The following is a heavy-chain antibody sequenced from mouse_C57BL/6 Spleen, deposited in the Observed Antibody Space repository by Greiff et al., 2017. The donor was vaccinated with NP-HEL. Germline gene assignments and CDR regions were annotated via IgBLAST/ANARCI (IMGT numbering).Heavy chain of an antibody. CDR3: ARRPDYDYGSSYYAMDY. CDR1: GFTFSDYY. CDR2: IINGGGST. J-gene: IGHJ4*01. V-gene: IGHV5-12*01. Sequence: DVMLVESGGGLVQPGGSLKLSCAASGFTFSDYYMYWVRQTPEKRLEWVAYIINGGGSTYYPDTVKGRFNISRDNAKNTLYLQMSRLKSEDTAMYYCARRPDYDYGSSYYAMDYWGQGTSVTVSS. D-gene: IGHD1-1*01.